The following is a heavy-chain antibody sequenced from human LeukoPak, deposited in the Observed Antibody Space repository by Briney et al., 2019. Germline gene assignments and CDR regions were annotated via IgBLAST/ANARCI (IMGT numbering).Heavy chain of an antibody. D-gene: IGHD1-26*01. V-gene: IGHV4-59*08. CDR1: GVSISTYY. J-gene: IGHJ3*02. Sequence: KPSETLSLTCTVSGVSISTYYWSWIRQPPGKGLEWIGYVYYSGRTKYNPSLESRVTISVDTSKNQFSMKLKSVTAADTAVYYCARLRVDSGFQAFDIWGQGTTVNVAS. CDR3: ARLRVDSGFQAFDI. CDR2: VYYSGRT.